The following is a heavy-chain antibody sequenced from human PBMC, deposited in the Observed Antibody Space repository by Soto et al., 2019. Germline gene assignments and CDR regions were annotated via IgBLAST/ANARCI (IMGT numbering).Heavy chain of an antibody. D-gene: IGHD3-3*01. Sequence: QITLNESGPTVVKPTETLTLTCTFSGFSLTTSGVGVGWVRQSPGKAPEWLAFIYWDDDKRYSTSLKSRLTINKDTSKNQVVLTMANVDPADTATYYCAHRVLRAVFGLVTTTASYFDFWGQGTPVVVSS. CDR2: IYWDDDK. CDR3: AHRVLRAVFGLVTTTASYFDF. CDR1: GFSLTTSGVG. V-gene: IGHV2-5*02. J-gene: IGHJ4*02.